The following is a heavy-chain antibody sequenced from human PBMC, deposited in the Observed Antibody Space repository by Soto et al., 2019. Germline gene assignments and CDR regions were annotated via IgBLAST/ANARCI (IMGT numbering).Heavy chain of an antibody. V-gene: IGHV2-5*02. J-gene: IGHJ6*02. CDR2: IYWDDAK. CDR3: AQMDFDLYGMDV. D-gene: IGHD3-9*01. CDR1: GISLTNSGVG. Sequence: QITLTESGPPLVKPTQTLTLTCTFSGISLTNSGVGVSWIRQPPGKALEWLAVIYWDDAKHFSPSQKSRLTITQDTPKNQVVLTMTNMDSVDTATYFCAQMDFDLYGMDVWGQGTTVIVSS.